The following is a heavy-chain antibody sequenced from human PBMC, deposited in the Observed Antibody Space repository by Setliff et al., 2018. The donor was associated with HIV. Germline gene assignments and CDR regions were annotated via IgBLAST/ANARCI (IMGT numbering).Heavy chain of an antibody. V-gene: IGHV4-4*07. J-gene: IGHJ4*02. D-gene: IGHD1-1*01. CDR2: IYTSGFT. CDR3: AREGRGDPGLATTRLDY. CDR1: GGSISGHY. Sequence: SETLSLTCTVSGGSISGHYWNWIRQPAGGGLEWIGRIYTSGFTYYNPSLKSRVTISIDTSKTQFSLNLTSVTDSDTAVYYCAREGRGDPGLATTRLDYWGQGKLVTVSS.